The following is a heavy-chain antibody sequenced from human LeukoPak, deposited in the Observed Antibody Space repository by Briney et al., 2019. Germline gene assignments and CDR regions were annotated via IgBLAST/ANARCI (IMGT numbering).Heavy chain of an antibody. D-gene: IGHD3-22*01. V-gene: IGHV3-23*01. J-gene: IGHJ4*02. CDR2: ISGSGGST. CDR3: AKEVVVVITTPTEAGFDY. CDR1: GFTVSNNY. Sequence: GGSLRLSCAASGFTVSNNYMIWVRQAPGKGLEWVSAISGSGGSTYYADSVKGRFTISRDNSKNTLYLQMNSLRAEDTAVYYCAKEVVVVITTPTEAGFDYWGQGTLVTVSS.